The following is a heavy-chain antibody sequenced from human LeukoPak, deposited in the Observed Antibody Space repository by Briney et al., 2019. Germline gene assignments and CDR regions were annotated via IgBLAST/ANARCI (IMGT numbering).Heavy chain of an antibody. V-gene: IGHV1-2*02. CDR3: ARQGSNSSGWYPVDD. J-gene: IGHJ4*02. Sequence: ASVKVSCKTSGYTFTAYYIHWLRQAPGQGLEWMGWMNPNSGGTKYAQTFQGRVTLTRDTSISTAYLELSSLTSDDRAVYFCARQGSNSSGWYPVDDWGQGTLVTVPS. CDR2: MNPNSGGT. CDR1: GYTFTAYY. D-gene: IGHD6-19*01.